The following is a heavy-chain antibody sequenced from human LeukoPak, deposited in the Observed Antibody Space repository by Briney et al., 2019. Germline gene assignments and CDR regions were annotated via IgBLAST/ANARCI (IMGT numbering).Heavy chain of an antibody. Sequence: SETLSLTCAASGYSISSGYYWGWIRQPPGKGLEWIGSIYHSGSTYYNPSLKSRVTISVDTSKNQFSLKLSSVTAADTAVYYCARAEWLPNKMFDYWGQGTLVTVSS. V-gene: IGHV4-38-2*01. CDR1: GYSISSGYY. CDR2: IYHSGST. D-gene: IGHD5-12*01. CDR3: ARAEWLPNKMFDY. J-gene: IGHJ4*02.